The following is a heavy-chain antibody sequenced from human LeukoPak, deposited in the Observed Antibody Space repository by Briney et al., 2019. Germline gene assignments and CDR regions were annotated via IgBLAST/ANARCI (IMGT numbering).Heavy chain of an antibody. CDR1: GYTFTSYD. J-gene: IGHJ4*02. CDR2: MNPNIGNT. CDR3: ARDRLPYGGNSGPLIY. Sequence: ASVKVSCKASGYTFTSYDINWVRQATGQGLEWMGWMNPNIGNTGYAQKLQGRVTMTTDTSTSTAYMELRSLRSDDTAVHYCARDRLPYGGNSGPLIYLGQGTLVTVSS. V-gene: IGHV1-8*01. D-gene: IGHD4-23*01.